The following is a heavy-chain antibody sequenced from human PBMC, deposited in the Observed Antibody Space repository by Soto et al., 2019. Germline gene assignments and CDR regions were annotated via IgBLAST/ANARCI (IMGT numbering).Heavy chain of an antibody. D-gene: IGHD3-22*01. CDR3: ARSRGGYFYF. J-gene: IGHJ4*02. Sequence: SETLSLTCTVSGDSISSYYWSWIRQPPGKGLEWIGYFYYSGSTNYNPSLKSRVTISVDTSKNHFSLKLSSVTAADTAVYYCARSRGGYFYFWGQGSLVTVSS. CDR2: FYYSGST. CDR1: GDSISSYY. V-gene: IGHV4-59*01.